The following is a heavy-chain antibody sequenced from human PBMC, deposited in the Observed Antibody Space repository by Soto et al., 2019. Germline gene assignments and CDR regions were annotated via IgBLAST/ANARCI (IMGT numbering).Heavy chain of an antibody. Sequence: GGSLRLSCAASGFTFSSYAMSWVRQAPGKGLEWVSAISGSGGSTYYADSVKGRFTISRDNSKNTLYLQMNSLRAEDTAVYYCAKDTPPYYDFWSGPWGTNWFDPWGQGTLVTVSS. CDR1: GFTFSSYA. J-gene: IGHJ5*02. V-gene: IGHV3-23*01. CDR3: AKDTPPYYDFWSGPWGTNWFDP. D-gene: IGHD3-3*01. CDR2: ISGSGGST.